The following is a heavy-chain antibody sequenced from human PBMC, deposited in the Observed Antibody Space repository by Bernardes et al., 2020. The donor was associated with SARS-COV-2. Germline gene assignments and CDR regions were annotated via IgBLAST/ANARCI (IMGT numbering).Heavy chain of an antibody. CDR3: ARARTRGYVNDAFGV. J-gene: IGHJ3*01. Sequence: SETLSLTCSVSGGSISGDYWSWIRQPPGKRPEWIGYIYYTGNTHYNPSLGSRVTMSVDTSKNQFSLKLTSVTAADTALYFCARARTRGYVNDAFGVWGPGTLVTVSS. V-gene: IGHV4-59*08. CDR2: IYYTGNT. CDR1: GGSISGDY. D-gene: IGHD2-8*02.